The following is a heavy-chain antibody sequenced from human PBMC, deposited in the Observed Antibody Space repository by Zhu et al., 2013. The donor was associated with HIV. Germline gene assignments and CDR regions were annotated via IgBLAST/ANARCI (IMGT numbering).Heavy chain of an antibody. Sequence: VQLVQSGAEVKKPGASVKVSCKASGYTFTSYGIHWVRQAPGQRLEWMGWSNAGHGNTKYSQDFEGRVTITRDTSATTSYMELTSLRFEDTAIYFCARDGGHGFDIWGQGTMVTVSS. D-gene: IGHD3-10*01. V-gene: IGHV1-3*02. J-gene: IGHJ3*02. CDR1: GYTFTSYG. CDR2: SNAGHGNT. CDR3: ARDGGHGFDI.